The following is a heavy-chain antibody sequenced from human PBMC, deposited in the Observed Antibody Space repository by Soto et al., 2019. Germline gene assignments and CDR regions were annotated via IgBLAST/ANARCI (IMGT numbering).Heavy chain of an antibody. CDR3: ARADGYEIEY. V-gene: IGHV5-51*01. Sequence: PGEYLKISCKGSGYSFVSYWVEWVRLMPGKGLEWKGFIYPGGSDTRYSPSFQGQVTISADNSTNTVYLQWSSLEASDTAMYYCARADGYEIEYWGHGTLVTVSS. CDR2: IYPGGSDT. D-gene: IGHD5-12*01. CDR1: GYSFVSYW. J-gene: IGHJ4*01.